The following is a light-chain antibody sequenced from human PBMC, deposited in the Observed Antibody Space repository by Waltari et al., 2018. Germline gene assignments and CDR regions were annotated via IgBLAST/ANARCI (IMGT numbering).Light chain of an antibody. Sequence: DIVMTQSPDSLAVSLGERATITCKSSQSVLYSVNNKNYLAWFQQKPGQTPQLLIYRVSNRFSGVQDRFSGSGSGTDFTLRISRMEAEDVGVYYCVQSLELPYTFGQGTKLEI. CDR2: RVS. CDR1: QSVLYSVNNKNY. J-gene: IGKJ2*01. V-gene: IGKV4-1*01. CDR3: VQSLELPYT.